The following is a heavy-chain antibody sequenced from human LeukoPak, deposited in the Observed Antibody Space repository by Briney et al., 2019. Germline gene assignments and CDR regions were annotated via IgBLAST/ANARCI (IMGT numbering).Heavy chain of an antibody. CDR3: ARGSYDFRVDY. D-gene: IGHD3-3*01. J-gene: IGHJ4*02. V-gene: IGHV4-4*07. CDR1: GGSINSYY. CDR2: IYTSGST. Sequence: SETLSLTCTVSGGSINSYYWSWIRQPAGKGLEWIGRIYTSGSTNYNPSLKSRVTISVDTSKNQFSLKLSSVTAADTAVYYCARGSYDFRVDYWGQGTLVTVSS.